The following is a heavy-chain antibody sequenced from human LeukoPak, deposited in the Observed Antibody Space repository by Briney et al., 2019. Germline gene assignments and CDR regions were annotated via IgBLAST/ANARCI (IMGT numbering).Heavy chain of an antibody. J-gene: IGHJ4*02. Sequence: GGSLRLSCAASGFTVSSNYMSWVRQAPGKGXEWVSVIYSGGSTYXXXSVKGRFXIXRDNSKNTLYLQMNSLRAEDTAVYYCARDFVPGLFDYWGQGTLVTVSS. V-gene: IGHV3-66*01. CDR1: GFTVSSNY. CDR2: IYSGGST. D-gene: IGHD1-14*01. CDR3: ARDFVPGLFDY.